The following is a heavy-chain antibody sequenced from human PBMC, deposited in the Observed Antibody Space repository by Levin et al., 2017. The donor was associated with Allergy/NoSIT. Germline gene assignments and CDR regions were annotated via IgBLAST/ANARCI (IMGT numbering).Heavy chain of an antibody. Sequence: GESLKISCAASGFTFSTYAVSWVRQAPGKGLEWVSAISGSGGSTSYADSVKGRFTISRDNSMNTLYLQVNSLRAEDTAVYYCAKALTTLTTYYFDYWGQGSLVTVSS. CDR1: GFTFSTYA. CDR3: AKALTTLTTYYFDY. J-gene: IGHJ4*02. D-gene: IGHD4-11*01. CDR2: ISGSGGST. V-gene: IGHV3-23*01.